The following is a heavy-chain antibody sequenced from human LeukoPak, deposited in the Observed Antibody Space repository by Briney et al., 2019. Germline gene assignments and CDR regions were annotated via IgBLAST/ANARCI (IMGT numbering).Heavy chain of an antibody. Sequence: KPGGSLRLSCAASGFTFSSYSMKWVRQAPGKGLEWVSSISSSSSYIYYADSVKSRFTISRDNAKNSLYLQMNSLRAEDTAVYYCARDVVVPAARSLAFDIWGQGTMVTVSS. CDR2: ISSSSSYI. D-gene: IGHD2-2*01. V-gene: IGHV3-21*01. CDR3: ARDVVVPAARSLAFDI. CDR1: GFTFSSYS. J-gene: IGHJ3*02.